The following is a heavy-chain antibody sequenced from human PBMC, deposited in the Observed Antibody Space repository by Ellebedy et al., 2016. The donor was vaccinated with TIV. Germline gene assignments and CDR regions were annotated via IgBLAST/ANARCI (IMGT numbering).Heavy chain of an antibody. D-gene: IGHD5-18*01. CDR2: ISGSGGST. CDR3: AREPRDPAIYYGMDV. J-gene: IGHJ6*02. CDR1: GFTFSSYA. Sequence: GESLKISCAASGFTFSSYAMSWVRQAPGKGLEWVSAISGSGGSTYYADSVKGRFTISRDNSKNTLYLQMNSLRAEDTAVYYCAREPRDPAIYYGMDVWGQGTTVTVSS. V-gene: IGHV3-23*01.